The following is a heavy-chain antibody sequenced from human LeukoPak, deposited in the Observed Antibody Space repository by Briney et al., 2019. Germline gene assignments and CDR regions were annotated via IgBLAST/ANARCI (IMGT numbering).Heavy chain of an antibody. D-gene: IGHD6-25*01. CDR1: VLTFSSNW. Sequence: GWSLTLSRLASVLTFSSNWIHWLRPAPGRGLAGASRNNSDWSSTIYSASAEGRFTISTDNAKNTLYLQKNSLRAEDAAVYYCSTQRGGSRRDSWGQGALVTVSS. CDR3: STQRGGSRRDS. V-gene: IGHV3-74*01. J-gene: IGHJ4*02. CDR2: NNSDWSST.